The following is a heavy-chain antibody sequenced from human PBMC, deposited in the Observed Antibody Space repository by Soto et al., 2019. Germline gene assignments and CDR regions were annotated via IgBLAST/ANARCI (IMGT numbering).Heavy chain of an antibody. V-gene: IGHV1-18*01. CDR2: ISAYNGNT. D-gene: IGHD6-19*01. Sequence: ASVKVSCKASGYTFTSYGISWVRQAPGQGLEWMGWISAYNGNTNYAQKLQGRVTMTTDTSTSTACMELRSLRSDDKDVYSCARDWKWLPNGAFDIWGQGTMVTVSS. J-gene: IGHJ3*02. CDR1: GYTFTSYG. CDR3: ARDWKWLPNGAFDI.